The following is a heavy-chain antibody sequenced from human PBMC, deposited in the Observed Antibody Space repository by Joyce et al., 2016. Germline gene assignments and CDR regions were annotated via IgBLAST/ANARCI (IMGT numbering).Heavy chain of an antibody. V-gene: IGHV3-15*01. CDR2: VKSKSQGGTT. Sequence: EVQLVESGGGLVKPGGSLSLSCDASGFSFRNAWVTWVRQARGKGLAWVGRVKSKSQGGTTDYAAPVKGRFTISRDYSRDTAYLQMNSLKSEDTGVYFCVTGLGIGTACHWDDAFDVWGQGTMVTVSS. CDR3: VTGLGIGTACHWDDAFDV. D-gene: IGHD3/OR15-3a*01. CDR1: GFSFRNAW. J-gene: IGHJ3*01.